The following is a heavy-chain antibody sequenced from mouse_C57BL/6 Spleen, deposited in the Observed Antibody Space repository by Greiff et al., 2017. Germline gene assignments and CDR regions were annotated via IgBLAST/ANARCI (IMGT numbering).Heavy chain of an antibody. CDR3: ARECYYYGSSSWYFDV. CDR1: GYAFSSSW. J-gene: IGHJ1*03. Sequence: VQLQQSGPELVKPGASVKISCKASGYAFSSSWMNWVKQRPGKGLEWIGRIYPGDGDTNYNGKFKGKATLTADKSSSTAYMQLSSLTSEDSAVYFCARECYYYGSSSWYFDVWGTGTTVTVST. CDR2: IYPGDGDT. V-gene: IGHV1-82*01. D-gene: IGHD1-1*01.